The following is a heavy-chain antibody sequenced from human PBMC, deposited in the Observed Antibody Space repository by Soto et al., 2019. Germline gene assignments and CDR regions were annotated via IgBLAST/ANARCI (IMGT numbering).Heavy chain of an antibody. J-gene: IGHJ4*02. CDR2: INAGNGNT. CDR3: ARGHTIFGVVTLDY. V-gene: IGHV1-3*01. D-gene: IGHD3-3*01. CDR1: GYTFTSYA. Sequence: GASVKVSCKASGYTFTSYAMHWVRQAPGQRLEWMGWINAGNGNTKYSQKFQGRVTITRDTSASTAYMELSSLRSEDTAVYYCARGHTIFGVVTLDYWGQGTLVTVSS.